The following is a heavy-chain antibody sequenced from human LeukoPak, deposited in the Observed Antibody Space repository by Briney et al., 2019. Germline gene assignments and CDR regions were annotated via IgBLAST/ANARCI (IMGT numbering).Heavy chain of an antibody. CDR3: ASHGSSGVGSSWYDSFDY. V-gene: IGHV4-59*08. CDR2: IYYSGST. Sequence: SETLSLTCTVPGGSISSYYWSWIRQPPGKGLEWIGYIYYSGSTNYNPSLKSRVTISVDTSKDKFSLKLSSVTAADTAVYYCASHGSSGVGSSWYDSFDYWGQGTLVTVSS. J-gene: IGHJ4*02. D-gene: IGHD6-13*01. CDR1: GGSISSYY.